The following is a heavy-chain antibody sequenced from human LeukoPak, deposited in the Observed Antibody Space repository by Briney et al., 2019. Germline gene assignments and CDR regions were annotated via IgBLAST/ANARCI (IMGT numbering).Heavy chain of an antibody. D-gene: IGHD4-17*01. Sequence: ASVKVSCKASGYTFTAYYLYWVRQAPGQGLEWMGWISAYNGNTNYAQKLQGRVTMTTDTSTSTAYMELRSLRSDDTAVYYCARVRSGTTVTKLPKPIDYWGQGTLVTVSS. V-gene: IGHV1-18*04. CDR2: ISAYNGNT. CDR3: ARVRSGTTVTKLPKPIDY. J-gene: IGHJ4*02. CDR1: GYTFTAYY.